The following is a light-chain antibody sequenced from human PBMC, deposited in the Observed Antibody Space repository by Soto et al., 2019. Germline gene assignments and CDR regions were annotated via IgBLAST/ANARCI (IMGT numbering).Light chain of an antibody. CDR1: QSVSTY. Sequence: EIVLTQSPATLSLSPGGRVTLSCRASQSVSTYLAWYQQKPGQAPRLLIYDASNRATGIPARFSGSGSGTDFTLTISSLEPEDFAVYYCQQRSNWPPITFGQGTRLEIK. J-gene: IGKJ5*01. V-gene: IGKV3-11*01. CDR2: DAS. CDR3: QQRSNWPPIT.